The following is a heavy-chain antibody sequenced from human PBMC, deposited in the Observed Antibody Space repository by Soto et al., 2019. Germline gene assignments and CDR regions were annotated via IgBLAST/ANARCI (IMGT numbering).Heavy chain of an antibody. D-gene: IGHD2-21*02. V-gene: IGHV4-30-4*01. J-gene: IGHJ6*02. CDR2: IYYSGST. CDR3: ARVVGDHHYYNYGMDV. Sequence: SETLSLTCTVSGGSISSGDYYWSWIRQPPGKGLEWIGYIYYSGSTYYNPSLKSRVTISVDTSKNQFSLKLSSVTAADTAVYYCARVVGDHHYYNYGMDVWGQGTTVTVSS. CDR1: GGSISSGDYY.